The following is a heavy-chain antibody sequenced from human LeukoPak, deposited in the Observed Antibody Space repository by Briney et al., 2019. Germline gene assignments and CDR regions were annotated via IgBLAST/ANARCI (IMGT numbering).Heavy chain of an antibody. CDR2: IRYDGSNK. V-gene: IGHV3-30*02. CDR1: GFTFSSYG. Sequence: GGSVRLSCAASGFTFSSYGMHWVRQAPGKGLEWVAFIRYDGSNKYYADSVKGRFTISRDNSKNTLYLQMNSLRAEDTAVYYCAREYSSGWYYFDYWGQGTLVTVSS. CDR3: AREYSSGWYYFDY. J-gene: IGHJ4*02. D-gene: IGHD6-19*01.